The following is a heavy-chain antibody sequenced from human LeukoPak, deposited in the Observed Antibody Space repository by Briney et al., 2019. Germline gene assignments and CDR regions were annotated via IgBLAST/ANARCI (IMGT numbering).Heavy chain of an antibody. CDR3: AREMGGYCSGGSCYNYFDY. J-gene: IGHJ4*02. CDR2: IIPIFGTA. V-gene: IGHV1-69*05. D-gene: IGHD2-15*01. Sequence: SVKVSCKASGGTLSIYAISWVRQAPGQGLEWMGGIIPIFGTANYAQKFQGRVTITTDESTSTAYMELSSLRSEDTAVYYCAREMGGYCSGGSCYNYFDYWGQGTLVTVSS. CDR1: GGTLSIYA.